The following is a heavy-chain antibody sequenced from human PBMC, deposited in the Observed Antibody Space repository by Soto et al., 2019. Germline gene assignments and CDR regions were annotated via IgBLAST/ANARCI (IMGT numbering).Heavy chain of an antibody. CDR2: ISGSGRST. Sequence: EVQLLESGGGSVQPGGSLRLSCSASGFTFSNYAMSWVRQAPGKGLEWVASISGSGRSTNYADSVKGRFTISRDNSKNTLAVQMSSLRAEDTAVYYCARDGGNICSGCSCYFQAPDYWGQGTLLTVSP. D-gene: IGHD2-15*01. J-gene: IGHJ4*02. V-gene: IGHV3-23*01. CDR1: GFTFSNYA. CDR3: ARDGGNICSGCSCYFQAPDY.